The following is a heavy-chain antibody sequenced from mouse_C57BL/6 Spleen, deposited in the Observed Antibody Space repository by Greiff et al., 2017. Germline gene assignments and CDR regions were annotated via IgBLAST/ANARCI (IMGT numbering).Heavy chain of an antibody. Sequence: EVKLVESGEGLVKPGGSLKLSCAASGFTFSSYAMSWVRQTPEKRLEWVAYISSGGDYIYYADTVKGRFTISRDNARNTLYLQMSSLKSEDTAMYYCTRPLTGDWYFDVWGTGTTVTVSS. V-gene: IGHV5-9-1*02. CDR2: ISSGGDYI. J-gene: IGHJ1*03. CDR1: GFTFSSYA. CDR3: TRPLTGDWYFDV. D-gene: IGHD4-1*01.